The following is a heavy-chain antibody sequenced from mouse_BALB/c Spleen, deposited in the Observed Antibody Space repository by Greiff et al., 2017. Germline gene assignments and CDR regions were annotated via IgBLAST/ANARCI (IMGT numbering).Heavy chain of an antibody. Sequence: VQLQQPGAELVKPGASVKLSCKASGYTFTSYYMYWVKQRPGQGLEWIGGINPSNGGTNFNEKFKSKATLTVDKSSSTAYMQLSSLTSEDSAVYYCARDPAMDYWGQGTSVTVSS. CDR3: ARDPAMDY. J-gene: IGHJ4*01. V-gene: IGHV1S81*02. CDR1: GYTFTSYY. CDR2: INPSNGGT.